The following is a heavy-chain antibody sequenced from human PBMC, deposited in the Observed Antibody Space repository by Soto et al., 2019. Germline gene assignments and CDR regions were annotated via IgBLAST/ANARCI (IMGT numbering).Heavy chain of an antibody. D-gene: IGHD5-12*01. CDR3: AKRHGSAQEENYLDY. Sequence: EVQLLESGGGLVQPGGSLRLSCAASGFTFSTYAMPWVRQTPGKGLEWVSLVTPGGKNTFYADSVKARFTISRDNSKNRVDLQMNRRRADETARYYCAKRHGSAQEENYLDYWGQGNLVTVSS. CDR1: GFTFSTYA. J-gene: IGHJ4*02. V-gene: IGHV3-23*01. CDR2: VTPGGKNT.